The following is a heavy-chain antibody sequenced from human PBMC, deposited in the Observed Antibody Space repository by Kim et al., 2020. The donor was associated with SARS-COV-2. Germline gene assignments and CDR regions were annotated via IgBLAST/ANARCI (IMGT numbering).Heavy chain of an antibody. D-gene: IGHD3-22*01. Sequence: KSRVTISVDKSKNQFSRKLSSVTAADTAVYYCAREYYDSSGYYVMGAFDIWGQGTMVTVSS. J-gene: IGHJ3*02. V-gene: IGHV4-4*02. CDR3: AREYYDSSGYYVMGAFDI.